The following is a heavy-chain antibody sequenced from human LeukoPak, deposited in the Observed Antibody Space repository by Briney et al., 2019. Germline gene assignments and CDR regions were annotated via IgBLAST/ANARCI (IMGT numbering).Heavy chain of an antibody. J-gene: IGHJ4*02. CDR1: GFTFSSYA. D-gene: IGHD1-26*01. V-gene: IGHV3-30*04. CDR3: ARERATTGFDY. CDR2: ISYDGNNK. Sequence: QTGGSLRLSCAASGFTFSSYAMHWVRQAPGKGLEWVAVISYDGNNKYYADSVEGRFTISRDNSNNTLYLQMNSLRAEDTAVYYCARERATTGFDYWGQGTLVTVSS.